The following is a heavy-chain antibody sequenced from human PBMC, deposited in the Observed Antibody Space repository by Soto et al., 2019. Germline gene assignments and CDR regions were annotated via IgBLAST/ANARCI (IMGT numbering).Heavy chain of an antibody. CDR1: GFTFSDYY. CDR2: INSSSTYT. Sequence: QVQLVESGGGLVKPGGSLRLSCAASGFTFSDYYMSWLRRAPGKGLEWVSYINSSSTYTNYADSVKGRFTISRDNAKNSLYLQMNSLRAEDPAVYYCARIIAAAGGLRYFDLWGRGTLVTVSS. D-gene: IGHD6-13*01. J-gene: IGHJ2*01. V-gene: IGHV3-11*05. CDR3: ARIIAAAGGLRYFDL.